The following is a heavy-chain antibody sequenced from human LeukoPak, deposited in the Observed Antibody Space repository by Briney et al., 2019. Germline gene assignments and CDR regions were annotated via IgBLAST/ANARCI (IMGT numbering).Heavy chain of an antibody. D-gene: IGHD6-13*01. CDR1: GDSISPYY. CDR2: IFYSGST. V-gene: IGHV4-59*01. CDR3: AREGGPIAD. J-gene: IGHJ4*02. Sequence: SETLSLTCAVSGDSISPYYWSWIRQPPGKGLEWIGYIFYSGSTSYNPSLKSRVTIPVDTSKSQFSLVLSSVTLADTAVYYCAREGGPIADWGQGTLVTVSS.